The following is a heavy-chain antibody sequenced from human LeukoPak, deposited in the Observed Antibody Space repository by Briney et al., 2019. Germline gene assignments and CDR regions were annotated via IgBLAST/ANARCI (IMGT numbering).Heavy chain of an antibody. CDR1: GFTFSDYW. CDR3: ARDYGVAGLFDP. Sequence: GGSLRLSCAASGFTFSDYWMSWVRQAPGKGLEWVATINQGGSEKFYVDSVKGRFTIFRDNAKNSLYLQMNSLRAEDTAVYYCARDYGVAGLFDPWGQGTLVSVSS. CDR2: INQGGSEK. J-gene: IGHJ5*02. V-gene: IGHV3-7*03. D-gene: IGHD4-17*01.